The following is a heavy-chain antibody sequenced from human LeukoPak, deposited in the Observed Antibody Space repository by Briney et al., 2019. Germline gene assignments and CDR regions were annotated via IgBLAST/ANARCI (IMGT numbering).Heavy chain of an antibody. Sequence: GGSLRLSCAASGFTFDDYGMSWVRQAPGKGLEWVSGINWNGGSTGYADSVKGRFTISRDNAKNSLYLQMNSLRAEDTALYYCARGDSSGYHLPFDYWGQGTLVTVSS. CDR3: ARGDSSGYHLPFDY. CDR1: GFTFDDYG. D-gene: IGHD3-22*01. CDR2: INWNGGST. J-gene: IGHJ4*02. V-gene: IGHV3-20*04.